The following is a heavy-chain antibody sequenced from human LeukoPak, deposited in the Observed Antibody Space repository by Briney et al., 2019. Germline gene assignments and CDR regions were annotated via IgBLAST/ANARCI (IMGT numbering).Heavy chain of an antibody. J-gene: IGHJ5*02. Sequence: RGSLRLSCAASGFTFSSYGMHWVRQAPGKGLEWVAFIRFDASNIYYADSVKGRFTISRDNSKNTLYLQMNSLRAEDAAVYYCAKDYGLTGTGGAWLDPWGQGTLVTVSS. CDR1: GFTFSSYG. CDR3: AKDYGLTGTGGAWLDP. D-gene: IGHD1-20*01. V-gene: IGHV3-30*02. CDR2: IRFDASNI.